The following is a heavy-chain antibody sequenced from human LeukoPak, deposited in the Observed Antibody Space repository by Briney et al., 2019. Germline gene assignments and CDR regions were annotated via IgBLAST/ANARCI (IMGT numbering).Heavy chain of an antibody. Sequence: SQTLSLTCTVSGGSISSGGYYWSWIRQHPGKGLEWIGYIYYSGSTYYNPSLKSRVTISVDTSKNQFSLKLSSVTAADTAVYYCARDITNYYGMDVWGQGTMVTVSS. CDR2: IYYSGST. J-gene: IGHJ6*02. CDR3: ARDITNYYGMDV. CDR1: GGSISSGGYY. V-gene: IGHV4-31*03.